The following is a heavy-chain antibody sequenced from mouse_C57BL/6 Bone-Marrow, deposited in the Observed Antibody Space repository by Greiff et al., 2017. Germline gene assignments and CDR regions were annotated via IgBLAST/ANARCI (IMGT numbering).Heavy chain of an antibody. CDR3: AYDYGGFDY. J-gene: IGHJ2*01. Sequence: EVQLVESGPGLVKPSQSLSLTCSVTGYSITSGYYWNWIRQFPGNKLEWMGYISYDGSNNYNPSLKNRISITRDTSKNQFFLKLNSVTTEDTATYYCAYDYGGFDYWGQGTTLTVSS. CDR1: GYSITSGYY. CDR2: ISYDGSN. V-gene: IGHV3-6*01. D-gene: IGHD2-4*01.